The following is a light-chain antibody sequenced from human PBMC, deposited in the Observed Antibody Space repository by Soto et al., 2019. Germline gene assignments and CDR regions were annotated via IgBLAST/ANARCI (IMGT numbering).Light chain of an antibody. CDR3: QKYNRTPRT. V-gene: IGKV1-27*01. CDR2: EAS. J-gene: IGKJ1*01. CDR1: QDISAH. Sequence: DFPMTQSPSSLSASVGDRVTITCRASQDISAHLAWYQHKPGKVPKLLIYEASTLQSGVPSRFSGSGSGTDFTLTISSLQPEDVATYYCQKYNRTPRTFGQGTKLELK.